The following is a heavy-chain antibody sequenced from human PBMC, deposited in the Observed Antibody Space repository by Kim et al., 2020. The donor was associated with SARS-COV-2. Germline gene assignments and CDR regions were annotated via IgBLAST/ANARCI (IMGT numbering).Heavy chain of an antibody. D-gene: IGHD2-2*01. CDR3: ARGLKAAMGAFDI. Sequence: YAQKCHGRVTITADESTSTAYMELSSLRSEDTAVYYCARGLKAAMGAFDIWGQGTMVTVSS. V-gene: IGHV1-69*01. J-gene: IGHJ3*02.